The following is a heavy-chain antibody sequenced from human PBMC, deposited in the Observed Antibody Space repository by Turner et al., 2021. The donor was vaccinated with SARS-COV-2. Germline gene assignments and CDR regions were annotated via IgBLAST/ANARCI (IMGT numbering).Heavy chain of an antibody. D-gene: IGHD2-21*02. CDR2: VYDDGSS. J-gene: IGHJ4*02. CDR1: GGSITSYY. CDR3: ASGSGSYSAWYFDY. Sequence: QVQLQESGPGLVKPSETLSLTCSVAGGSITSYYWSWIRQAPGKGLEWIGYVYDDGSSNYNPSLKSRVTISVDTSKNQFSLKLTSVTAADTAVYYCASGSGSYSAWYFDYWGQGTLVNVSS. V-gene: IGHV4-59*01.